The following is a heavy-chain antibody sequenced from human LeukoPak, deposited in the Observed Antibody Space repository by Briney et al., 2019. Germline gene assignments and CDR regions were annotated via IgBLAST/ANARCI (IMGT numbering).Heavy chain of an antibody. Sequence: SVKVSCKASGGTFSTYTIHWVRQAPGQGLEWMGGIIPIFDSANYAQKFQGRVTISADESTSTAYMDLSSLSSEDTAVYYCARGDVGGFGEYFVYWGQGTLVTVSS. D-gene: IGHD3-10*01. CDR1: GGTFSTYT. V-gene: IGHV1-69*13. J-gene: IGHJ4*02. CDR2: IIPIFDSA. CDR3: ARGDVGGFGEYFVY.